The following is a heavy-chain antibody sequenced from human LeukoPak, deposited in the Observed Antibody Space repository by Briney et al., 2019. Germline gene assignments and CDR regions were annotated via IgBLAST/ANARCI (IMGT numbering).Heavy chain of an antibody. CDR2: INPNSGGT. CDR1: GYTFTGYY. CDR3: AREWELSSGQYYFDY. Sequence: ASAKVSCKASGYTFTGYYMHWVRQAPGQGLEWMGWINPNSGGTNYAQKFQGRVTMTRDTSISTAYMELSRLRSDDTAVYYCAREWELSSGQYYFDYWGQGTLVTVSS. V-gene: IGHV1-2*02. D-gene: IGHD1-26*01. J-gene: IGHJ4*02.